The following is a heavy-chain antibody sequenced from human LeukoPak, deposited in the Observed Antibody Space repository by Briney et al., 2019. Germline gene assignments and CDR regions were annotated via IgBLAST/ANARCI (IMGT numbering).Heavy chain of an antibody. D-gene: IGHD3-3*01. CDR1: GFTFSSYA. V-gene: IGHV3-23*01. J-gene: IGHJ4*02. CDR2: ISGSGDST. CDR3: AKVGESFWSGPHYFDY. Sequence: PGVSLRLSCAASGFTFSSYAMSWVRQAPGKGLEWVSAISGSGDSTYYADSVKGRFTISRDNSKNTLYLQMNSLRAEDTAVYYCAKVGESFWSGPHYFDYWGQGTLVTVSS.